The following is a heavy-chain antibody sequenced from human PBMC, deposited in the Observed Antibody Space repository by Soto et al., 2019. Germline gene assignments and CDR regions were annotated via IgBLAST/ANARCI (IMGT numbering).Heavy chain of an antibody. CDR2: INHSGST. V-gene: IGHV4-34*01. J-gene: IGHJ4*02. CDR1: GGSFSGDY. D-gene: IGHD3-9*01. Sequence: ASGTLSLTFAVYGGSFSGDYWSWIRQPPGKGLEWIGEINHSGSTNYNPSLKSRVTISVDTSKNQFSLKLSSVTAADTAVYYCARGVRKYFDWLFGVFDYWGQGTLVTVSS. CDR3: ARGVRKYFDWLFGVFDY.